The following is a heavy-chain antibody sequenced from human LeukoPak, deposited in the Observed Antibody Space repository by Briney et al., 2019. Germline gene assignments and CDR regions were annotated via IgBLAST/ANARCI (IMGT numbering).Heavy chain of an antibody. CDR3: TRQADYDILTGYYYYFDY. CDR1: GGSISSYY. Sequence: SETLSLTCTVSGGSISSYYWSWIRQPPGKGLEWIGYIYYSGSTNYNPSLKSQVTISVDTSKNQFSLKLSSVTAADTAVYHCTRQADYDILTGYYYYFDYWGQGTLVTVSS. D-gene: IGHD3-9*01. CDR2: IYYSGST. V-gene: IGHV4-59*08. J-gene: IGHJ4*02.